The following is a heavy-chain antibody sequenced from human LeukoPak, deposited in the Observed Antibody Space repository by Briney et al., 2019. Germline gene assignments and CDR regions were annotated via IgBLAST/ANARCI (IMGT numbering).Heavy chain of an antibody. J-gene: IGHJ4*02. V-gene: IGHV1-46*01. CDR3: ARAGYNSSWYQVPPLYTASGLDYYFDY. D-gene: IGHD6-13*01. Sequence: GASVKVSCKASGYTFTSYYMHWVRQAPGQGLEWMGIINPSGGSTSYAQKFQGRVTMTRDTSTSTVYMELSGLRSEDTAVYYCARAGYNSSWYQVPPLYTASGLDYYFDYWGQGTLVTVSS. CDR2: INPSGGST. CDR1: GYTFTSYY.